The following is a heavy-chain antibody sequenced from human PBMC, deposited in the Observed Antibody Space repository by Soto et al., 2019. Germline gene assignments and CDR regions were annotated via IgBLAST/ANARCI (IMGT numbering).Heavy chain of an antibody. Sequence: PSETLSLTCTVSGGSISSGDHYWSWIRQPPGKGLEWIGYIYYSGTTYSSPSLQSRVTISVDTSKNQFSLKVKSVTAADTAVYYCARGAYRDSSSYFDYWGQGTLVTVSS. V-gene: IGHV4-30-4*01. CDR1: GGSISSGDHY. D-gene: IGHD6-6*01. CDR3: ARGAYRDSSSYFDY. J-gene: IGHJ4*02. CDR2: IYYSGTT.